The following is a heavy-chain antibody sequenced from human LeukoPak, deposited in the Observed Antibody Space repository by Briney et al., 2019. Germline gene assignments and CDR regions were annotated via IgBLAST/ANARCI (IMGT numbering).Heavy chain of an antibody. V-gene: IGHV3-7*01. CDR2: IKPDGSDQ. Sequence: GGSLRLSCAASGFTFSSYWMSWVRQAPGKGLEWVANIKPDGSDQYYVDSVKGRFTISRDNAKNSLYLQMNSLRAEDTAVYYCAKDGDCSSTSCYPDDWGQGTLVTVSS. D-gene: IGHD2-2*01. CDR1: GFTFSSYW. J-gene: IGHJ4*02. CDR3: AKDGDCSSTSCYPDD.